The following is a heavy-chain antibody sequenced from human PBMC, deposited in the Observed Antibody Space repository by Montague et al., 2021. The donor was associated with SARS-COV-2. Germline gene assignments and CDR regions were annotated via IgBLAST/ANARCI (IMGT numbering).Heavy chain of an antibody. CDR3: ARGGGSGYRYYFDY. Sequence: SETLSLTCTVSGGSISSYYWNWIRQPPGKGLEWIGYIYYSGRTNYNPSLKSRVTISVDTSKNQFSLKLSSVTAADTAVYYCARGGGSGYRYYFDYWGQGSRVTVSS. J-gene: IGHJ4*02. CDR1: GGSISSYY. D-gene: IGHD3-22*01. CDR2: IYYSGRT. V-gene: IGHV4-59*01.